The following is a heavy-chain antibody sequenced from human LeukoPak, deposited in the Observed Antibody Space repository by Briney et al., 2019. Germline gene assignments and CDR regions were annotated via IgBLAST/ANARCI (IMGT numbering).Heavy chain of an antibody. CDR3: ARALGSSGNYWSYYYYMDV. CDR2: ISSGSSTI. D-gene: IGHD3-22*01. J-gene: IGHJ6*03. V-gene: IGHV3-48*01. CDR1: GFTFSSYS. Sequence: GGSLRLSCAASGFTFSSYSMNWVRQAPGKGLEWVSYISSGSSTIYYADSVKGRFTISRDNAKNSLYLQMNSLRTEDTAVYYCARALGSSGNYWSYYYYMDVWGKGTTVTVSS.